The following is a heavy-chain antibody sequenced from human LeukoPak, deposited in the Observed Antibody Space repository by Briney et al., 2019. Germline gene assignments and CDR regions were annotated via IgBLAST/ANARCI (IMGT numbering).Heavy chain of an antibody. CDR2: INHSGST. J-gene: IGHJ4*02. CDR1: GGSFSGYY. Sequence: KPSETLSLTCAVYGGSFSGYYWSWIRQPPGKGLEWIGEINHSGSTNYNPSLKSRVTISVDTSKNQFSLKLSSVTAADTAVYYCARVSRGYSYGSFDYWGQGTLVTVSS. V-gene: IGHV4-34*01. D-gene: IGHD5-18*01. CDR3: ARVSRGYSYGSFDY.